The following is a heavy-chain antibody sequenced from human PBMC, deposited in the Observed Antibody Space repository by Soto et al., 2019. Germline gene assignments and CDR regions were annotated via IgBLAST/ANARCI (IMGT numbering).Heavy chain of an antibody. Sequence: QVQLQESGPGLVKPSETLSITCTVSGGSVSSGSYYWSWIRQPPGKGLEWIGYIYYSGSTNYNPSLKSRVTISVDTSKNQFSLKLSSVTAADTAVYYCAIEWSPAQGDAFDIWGQGTMVTVSS. CDR1: GGSVSSGSYY. CDR2: IYYSGST. CDR3: AIEWSPAQGDAFDI. V-gene: IGHV4-61*01. J-gene: IGHJ3*02. D-gene: IGHD2-8*01.